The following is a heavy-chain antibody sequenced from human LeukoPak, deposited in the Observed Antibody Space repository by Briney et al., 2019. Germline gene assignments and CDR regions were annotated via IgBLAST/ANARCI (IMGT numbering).Heavy chain of an antibody. CDR1: GGSISNYY. V-gene: IGHV4-4*07. CDR3: ARERVGFDSSGRGPRFDC. D-gene: IGHD3-22*01. CDR2: IYSSGIT. Sequence: SETLSLTCTVSGGSISNYYWSWIRQPAGKRLEWIGRIYSSGITNYNLSLSSRVTISVDMSKNQLSLRLRSVTAADTAVYFCARERVGFDSSGRGPRFDCWGQGTLVTVSS. J-gene: IGHJ4*02.